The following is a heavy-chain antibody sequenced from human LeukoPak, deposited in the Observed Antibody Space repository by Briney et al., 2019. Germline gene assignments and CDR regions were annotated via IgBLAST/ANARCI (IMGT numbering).Heavy chain of an antibody. Sequence: ASVKVSCKASGYTFTNYGISWVRQAPGQGLEWMGWISAYNGKTNYAQKFQGRVTMTTDTSTSTAYMELRSLRSDDTAVYYCARDPLLWSGDLQGYQNWSDPWGQGTLVTVSS. D-gene: IGHD3-10*01. CDR3: ARDPLLWSGDLQGYQNWSDP. CDR1: GYTFTNYG. J-gene: IGHJ5*02. CDR2: ISAYNGKT. V-gene: IGHV1-18*01.